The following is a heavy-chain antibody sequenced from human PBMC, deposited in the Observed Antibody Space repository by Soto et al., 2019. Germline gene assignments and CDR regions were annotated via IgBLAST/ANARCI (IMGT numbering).Heavy chain of an antibody. CDR3: APIPTDGAWFDP. CDR2: FDPEDGET. V-gene: IGHV1-24*01. D-gene: IGHD2-21*01. Sequence: QVQLVQSGAEVKKPGASVKVSCKVSGYTLTELSMHWVRQAPGKGLEWMGGFDPEDGETIYAQKIQGRVTMTEHPSTDTAYMELSSLRSEDTAVYSCAPIPTDGAWFDPWGQGTLVTVSS. J-gene: IGHJ5*02. CDR1: GYTLTELS.